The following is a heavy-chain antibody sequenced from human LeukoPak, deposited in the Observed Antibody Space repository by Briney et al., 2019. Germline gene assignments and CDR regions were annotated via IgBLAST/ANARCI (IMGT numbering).Heavy chain of an antibody. V-gene: IGHV3-7*01. D-gene: IGHD1-26*01. CDR3: ASVFKGSSLEDY. CDR1: GFTFSNYW. CDR2: IKQDGSDI. Sequence: PGGSLRLSCAASGFTFSNYWMSWVRQAPGKGLEWVANIKQDGSDIYYVDSVKGRFTISRDNAKNSLYLQMNSLRVEDTAVYYCASVFKGSSLEDYWGQGTLVTVSS. J-gene: IGHJ4*02.